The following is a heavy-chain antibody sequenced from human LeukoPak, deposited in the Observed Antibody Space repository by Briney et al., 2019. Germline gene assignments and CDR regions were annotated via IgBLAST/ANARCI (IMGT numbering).Heavy chain of an antibody. V-gene: IGHV4-34*01. Sequence: PSETLSLTCAVYGGSFSGYYWSWIRQPPGKGLEWIGEINHSGSTNYNPSLKSRVTISVDTSKNQFSLKLSSVTAADTAVYYCATTARRGSGTPYWGQGTLVTVSS. J-gene: IGHJ4*02. CDR1: GGSFSGYY. D-gene: IGHD3-10*01. CDR3: ATTARRGSGTPY. CDR2: INHSGST.